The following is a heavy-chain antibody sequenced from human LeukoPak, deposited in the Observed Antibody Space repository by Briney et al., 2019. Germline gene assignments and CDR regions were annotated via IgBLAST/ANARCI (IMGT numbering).Heavy chain of an antibody. D-gene: IGHD3-10*01. V-gene: IGHV3-64*01. Sequence: GGSLRLSCGASGFTSTSHDMHWVRHARGKGLEYVSGISGTGGSTYYANSVKGRFIISRDNSKNTLYLQMGSLRAEDMAVYYCTRGLPGGLDSWGQGTLVTVSS. CDR1: GFTSTSHD. CDR2: ISGTGGST. CDR3: TRGLPGGLDS. J-gene: IGHJ4*02.